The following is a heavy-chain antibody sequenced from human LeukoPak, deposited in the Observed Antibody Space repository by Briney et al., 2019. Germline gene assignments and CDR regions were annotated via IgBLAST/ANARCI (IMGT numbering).Heavy chain of an antibody. D-gene: IGHD3-22*01. CDR3: ARIYDSSGWGGFDI. V-gene: IGHV2-70*01. Sequence: SGPALVKPTQTLTLTCTFSGFSLSTSGMCVSWIRQPPGKALEWLALIDWDDDKYYSTSLKTRLTISKDTSKNQVVLTMTNMDPVDTATYYCARIYDSSGWGGFDIWGQGTMVTVSS. CDR1: GFSLSTSGMC. J-gene: IGHJ3*02. CDR2: IDWDDDK.